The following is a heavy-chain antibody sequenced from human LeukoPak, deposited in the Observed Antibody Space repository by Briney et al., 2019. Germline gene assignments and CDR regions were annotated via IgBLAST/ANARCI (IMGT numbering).Heavy chain of an antibody. D-gene: IGHD3-9*01. CDR2: ISAYNGNT. Sequence: PVASVKVSCKASGYTFTSYGISWVRQAPGQGLEWMGWISAYNGNTNYAQKLQGRVTMTTDTSTSTAYMELRSLRSDDTAVYYCARDGDYDILTGYYNLPYYFDYWGQGTLVTVSS. J-gene: IGHJ4*02. CDR1: GYTFTSYG. V-gene: IGHV1-18*01. CDR3: ARDGDYDILTGYYNLPYYFDY.